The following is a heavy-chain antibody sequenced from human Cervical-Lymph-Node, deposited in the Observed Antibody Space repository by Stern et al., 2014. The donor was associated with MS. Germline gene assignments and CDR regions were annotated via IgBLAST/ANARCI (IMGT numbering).Heavy chain of an antibody. CDR3: ARDNGLYYYGSGSYHFDY. V-gene: IGHV3-21*01. CDR2: SSSNSSYI. J-gene: IGHJ4*02. D-gene: IGHD3-10*01. Sequence: EVQLVESGGGLVKPGGSLRLSCAASGFTFSSYSMNWVRQPPGKGLEWVSSSSSNSSYIYYADSVKGRFSIARDNAKNSLYLQMNSLRAEDTAVYYCARDNGLYYYGSGSYHFDYWGQGTLVTVSS. CDR1: GFTFSSYS.